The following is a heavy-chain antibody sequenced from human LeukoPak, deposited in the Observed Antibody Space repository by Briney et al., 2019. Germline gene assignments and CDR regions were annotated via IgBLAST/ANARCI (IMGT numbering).Heavy chain of an antibody. CDR1: GYTFSSHG. J-gene: IGHJ4*02. D-gene: IGHD2-21*01. Sequence: PGGSLRLSCAVSGYTFSSHGMHWVRQAPGKGLEWVAAIWYDGSDKYYADSVKGRFTISGDNSKNMLYLQMDSLRAEDTALYYCARLWGSVSGYFDYWGQGTLVTVSS. V-gene: IGHV3-33*01. CDR2: IWYDGSDK. CDR3: ARLWGSVSGYFDY.